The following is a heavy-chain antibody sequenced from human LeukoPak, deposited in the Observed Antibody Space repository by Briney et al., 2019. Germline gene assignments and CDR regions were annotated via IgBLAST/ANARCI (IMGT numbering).Heavy chain of an antibody. J-gene: IGHJ4*02. D-gene: IGHD3-22*01. CDR2: IYYSGST. CDR3: ARVRPGHYYDSRGTIDY. Sequence: SETLSLTCTVSGGSISSYYWSWIRQPPGKGLEWIGYIYYSGSTNYNPSHKSRVTISVDTSKNQFSLKLSSVTAADTAVYYCARVRPGHYYDSRGTIDYWGQGTLVTVSS. CDR1: GGSISSYY. V-gene: IGHV4-59*01.